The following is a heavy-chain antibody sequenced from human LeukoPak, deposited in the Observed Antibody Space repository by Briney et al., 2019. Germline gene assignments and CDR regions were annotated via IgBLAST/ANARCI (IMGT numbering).Heavy chain of an antibody. V-gene: IGHV3-66*01. CDR1: GFTFSDYY. D-gene: IGHD5-18*01. J-gene: IGHJ5*02. Sequence: GGSLRLSCAASGFTFSDYYMSWIRQAPGKGLEWVSVIYSSGRTYYADSVKGRFTISRDDSKNTVYLQMNSLRAEDTAVYYCAREGARGYSYAPWGQGTLVTVSS. CDR2: IYSSGRT. CDR3: AREGARGYSYAP.